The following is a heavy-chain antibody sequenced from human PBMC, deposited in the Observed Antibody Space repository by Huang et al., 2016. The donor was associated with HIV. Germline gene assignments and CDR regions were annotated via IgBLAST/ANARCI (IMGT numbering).Heavy chain of an antibody. D-gene: IGHD3-22*01. Sequence: EVQLVESGGGLVQPGGSLRLSCAASGFSISSYWMHWVRQAPGKGLGCVSRINSDGSSTSYTDSVKGRFTISRDNAKNTLYLQMNSLRAEDTAVYYCARDPRIQSWLNFFDYWGQGTLVSVSS. CDR2: INSDGSST. CDR1: GFSISSYW. V-gene: IGHV3-74*01. J-gene: IGHJ4*02. CDR3: ARDPRIQSWLNFFDY.